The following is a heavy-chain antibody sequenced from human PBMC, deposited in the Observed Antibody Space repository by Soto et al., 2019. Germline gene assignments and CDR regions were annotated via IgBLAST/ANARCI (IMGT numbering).Heavy chain of an antibody. D-gene: IGHD2-2*01. CDR3: ARALGVVVPAASRFFGC. CDR2: ISDDGGAT. J-gene: IGHJ4*02. CDR1: GFAFSSYA. Sequence: XGSLLLTCAASGFAFSSYAMSWVRQAAGKGLEWVSIISDDGGATYYADSVKGRFTISRDNSRSTLFLQMNRLGAEDTAVYYCARALGVVVPAASRFFGCWGQGTLVTVSS. V-gene: IGHV3-23*01.